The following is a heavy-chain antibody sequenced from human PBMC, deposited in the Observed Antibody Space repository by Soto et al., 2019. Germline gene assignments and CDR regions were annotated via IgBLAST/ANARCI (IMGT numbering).Heavy chain of an antibody. CDR3: AREYTAWPLAYGLDV. D-gene: IGHD2-2*02. Sequence: GGSLRLSCVGSGFTFSTYSINWVRQAPGKGLEWVSSIGSRSDIYYADSVKGRFTISRDNAKNSVSLQMNSLRAEDTAVYYCAREYTAWPLAYGLDVWGQGTTVTVSS. J-gene: IGHJ6*02. CDR2: IGSRSDI. V-gene: IGHV3-21*01. CDR1: GFTFSTYS.